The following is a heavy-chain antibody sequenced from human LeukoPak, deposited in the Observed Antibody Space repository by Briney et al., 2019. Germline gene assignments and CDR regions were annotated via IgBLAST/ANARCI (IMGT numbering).Heavy chain of an antibody. V-gene: IGHV1-18*01. Sequence: ASVKVSCKASGYTFTSYGISWVRQAPGQGLEWMGWISAYNGNTNYAQKLQGRVTMTTDTSTSTAYMELRSLRSDDTAVYYCARDLDSMTTATTVDYWGQGTLVTVSS. CDR2: ISAYNGNT. CDR1: GYTFTSYG. D-gene: IGHD4-11*01. CDR3: ARDLDSMTTATTVDY. J-gene: IGHJ4*02.